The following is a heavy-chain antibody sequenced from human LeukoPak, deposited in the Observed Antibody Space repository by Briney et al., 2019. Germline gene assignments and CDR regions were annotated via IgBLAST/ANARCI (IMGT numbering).Heavy chain of an antibody. CDR3: ASGVPRITIFGVVKAGEGF. CDR1: GGSISSSSYY. CDR2: IYYSGST. V-gene: IGHV4-39*01. J-gene: IGHJ4*02. D-gene: IGHD3-3*01. Sequence: SETLSLTCTVSGGSISSSSYYWGWIRQPPGKGLEWIGSIYYSGSTYYNPSLKSRVTISVDTSKNQFSLKLSSVTAADTAVYYYASGVPRITIFGVVKAGEGFWGQGTLVTVSS.